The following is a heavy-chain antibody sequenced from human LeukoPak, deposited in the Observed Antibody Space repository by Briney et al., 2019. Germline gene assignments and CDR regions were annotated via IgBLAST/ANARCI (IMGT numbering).Heavy chain of an antibody. CDR2: INHSGNT. Sequence: SETLSLTCAVYGGSFSGYYWSWIRQPPGKGLEWIGEINHSGNTNYNPSLKSRVTILVDTSKNQFSLKLNAVTAADTAVYYCASPIYGDYTENAFDIWGQGTMVTVSS. J-gene: IGHJ3*02. CDR1: GGSFSGYY. D-gene: IGHD4-17*01. CDR3: ASPIYGDYTENAFDI. V-gene: IGHV4-34*01.